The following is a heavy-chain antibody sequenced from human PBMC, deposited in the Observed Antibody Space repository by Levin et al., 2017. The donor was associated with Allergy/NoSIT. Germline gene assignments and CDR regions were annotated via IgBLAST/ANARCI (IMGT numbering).Heavy chain of an antibody. D-gene: IGHD1-26*01. CDR3: AKIRRPDSVGATNWFDP. V-gene: IGHV3-23*01. J-gene: IGHJ5*02. CDR1: GFTFSSYA. Sequence: GGSLRLSCAASGFTFSSYAMSWVRQAPGKGLEWVSAISGSGGSTYYADSVKGRFTISRDNSKNTLYLQMNSLRAEDTAVYYCAKIRRPDSVGATNWFDPWGQGTLVTVSS. CDR2: ISGSGGST.